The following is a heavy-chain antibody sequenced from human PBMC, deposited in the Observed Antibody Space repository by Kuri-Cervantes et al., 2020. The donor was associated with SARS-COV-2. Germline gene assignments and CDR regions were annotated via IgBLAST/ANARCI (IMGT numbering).Heavy chain of an antibody. Sequence: GSLRLSCAVYGGSFNTYYWAWIRQPPGKRLERIGEITHRGDTIYNMSLKSRVTISVDTSKKQFSLDLRSVTAADTAIYYCARGPGYNGYYYMDVWGNGTTVTVSS. CDR3: ARGPGYNGYYYMDV. CDR1: GGSFNTYY. CDR2: ITHRGDT. V-gene: IGHV4-34*01. J-gene: IGHJ6*03. D-gene: IGHD5-24*01.